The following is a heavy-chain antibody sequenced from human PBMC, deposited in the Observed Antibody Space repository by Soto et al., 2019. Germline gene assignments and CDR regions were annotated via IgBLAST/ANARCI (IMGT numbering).Heavy chain of an antibody. J-gene: IGHJ4*02. CDR2: ISAYNGIT. D-gene: IGHD6-19*01. CDR1: GYTFTSYG. V-gene: IGHV1-18*01. Sequence: ASVKVSCKASGYTFTSYGISCVRQAPGQGLEWMGWISAYNGITNYAQKLQGRVTMTTDTSTSTAYMELRSLRSDDTAVYYCATRIAVAGTDYFEYWGQGTLVTVSS. CDR3: ATRIAVAGTDYFEY.